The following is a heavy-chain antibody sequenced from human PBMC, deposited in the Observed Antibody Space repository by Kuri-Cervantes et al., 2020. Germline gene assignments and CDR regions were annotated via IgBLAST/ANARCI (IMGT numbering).Heavy chain of an antibody. V-gene: IGHV1-8*01. CDR1: GYTFTGYD. D-gene: IGHD3-10*01. CDR2: MNPNSGNT. CDR3: ARGSRSWFDVTIDY. Sequence: ASVKVSCRASGYTFTGYDINWVRQATGQGLEWMGWMNPNSGNTGYAQKFQGRVTMTRNTSISTAYMELSSLRSEDTAVYYCARGSRSWFDVTIDYWGQGTLVTVSS. J-gene: IGHJ4*02.